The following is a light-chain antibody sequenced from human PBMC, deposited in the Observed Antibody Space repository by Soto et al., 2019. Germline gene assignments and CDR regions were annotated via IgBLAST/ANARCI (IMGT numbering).Light chain of an antibody. V-gene: IGKV1-8*01. Sequence: AIRMTQSPSSFSASTGDRVTITCRASQGISSYLAWYQQRPGKAPKLLIYAASTLQSGVPSRFSGSVSGTDFTLTISCLQSEDFATYYCQQYYSDPSFGGGTKVEIK. CDR2: AAS. J-gene: IGKJ4*01. CDR3: QQYYSDPS. CDR1: QGISSY.